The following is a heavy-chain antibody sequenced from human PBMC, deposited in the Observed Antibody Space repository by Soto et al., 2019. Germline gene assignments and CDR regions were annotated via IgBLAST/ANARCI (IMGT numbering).Heavy chain of an antibody. J-gene: IGHJ4*02. Sequence: QVQLVESGGGVVQPGRSLRLSCAASGFTFSSCAMHWVRQAPGKGLEWVAVISYDGSNKYYADSVKGRFTISRDNSKNTLYLQMNSLRAEDTAVYYCARDRYGLDFDYWGQGTLVTVSS. CDR3: ARDRYGLDFDY. CDR1: GFTFSSCA. D-gene: IGHD5-18*01. CDR2: ISYDGSNK. V-gene: IGHV3-30-3*01.